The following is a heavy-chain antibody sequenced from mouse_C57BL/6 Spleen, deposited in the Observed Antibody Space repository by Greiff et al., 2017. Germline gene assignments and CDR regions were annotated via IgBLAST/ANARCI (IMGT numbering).Heavy chain of an antibody. V-gene: IGHV5-6*01. CDR2: ISSGGSYT. Sequence: EVKLMESGGDLVKPGGSLKLSCAASGFTFSSYGMSWVRQTPDKRLEWVATISSGGSYTYYPDSVKGRFTISRDNAKNTLYLQMSSLKSEDTAMYYCASQLGLYYFDYWGQGTTLTVSS. J-gene: IGHJ2*01. CDR3: ASQLGLYYFDY. D-gene: IGHD4-1*01. CDR1: GFTFSSYG.